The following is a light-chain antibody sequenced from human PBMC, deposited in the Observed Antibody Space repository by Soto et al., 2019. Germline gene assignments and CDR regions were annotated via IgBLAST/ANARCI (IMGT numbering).Light chain of an antibody. Sequence: EIVLTHSPGTLSLSPGERATLSCRTSQSVSSTSLAWYQQKPGQAPKLLIYGGSSRATGIPDRFSGSGSGTDFTLTISRLEPEDFAVYYCQQYIDSPRTFGQGTKVEIK. CDR2: GGS. CDR3: QQYIDSPRT. V-gene: IGKV3-20*01. J-gene: IGKJ1*01. CDR1: QSVSSTS.